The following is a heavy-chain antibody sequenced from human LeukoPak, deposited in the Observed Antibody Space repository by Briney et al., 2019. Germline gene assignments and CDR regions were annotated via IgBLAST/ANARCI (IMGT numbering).Heavy chain of an antibody. D-gene: IGHD4-17*01. Sequence: GGSLRLSCAASGFTFSTYAMHWVRQAPGKGLEWVAVISHDGSNKYYADSVKGRFTISRDNSKNTLYLQMNSLRVEATAVYYCARHSRRRTTVTTDLDYWGQGTLVTVSS. CDR2: ISHDGSNK. CDR1: GFTFSTYA. V-gene: IGHV3-30-3*01. J-gene: IGHJ4*02. CDR3: ARHSRRRTTVTTDLDY.